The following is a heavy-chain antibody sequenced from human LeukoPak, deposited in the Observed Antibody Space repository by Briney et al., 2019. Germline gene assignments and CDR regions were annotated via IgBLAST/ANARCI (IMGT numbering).Heavy chain of an antibody. CDR2: IYYSGST. J-gene: IGHJ6*02. V-gene: IGHV4-30-4*01. Sequence: SETLSLTCTVSGGSISSGDYYWSWIRQPPGKGLEWIGHIYYSGSTYYNPSLKSRVTISVDTSKNQFSLKLSSVTAADTAVYYCARDSLTTVYYSGMDVWGQGTTVTVSS. CDR3: ARDSLTTVYYSGMDV. D-gene: IGHD1-14*01. CDR1: GGSISSGDYY.